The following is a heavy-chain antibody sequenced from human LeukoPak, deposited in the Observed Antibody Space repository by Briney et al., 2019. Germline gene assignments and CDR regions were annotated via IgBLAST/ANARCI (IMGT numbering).Heavy chain of an antibody. Sequence: GSLRLSCAASGFTFSSFSMNWVRQAPGKGLEWVSYISSSSSTVYYADSVKGRFTISRDNAKNSLYLQMNSLRDEDTAVYYCARFVVTASWFDPWGQGTLVTVSS. D-gene: IGHD2-21*02. CDR1: GFTFSSFS. J-gene: IGHJ5*02. V-gene: IGHV3-48*02. CDR3: ARFVVTASWFDP. CDR2: ISSSSSTV.